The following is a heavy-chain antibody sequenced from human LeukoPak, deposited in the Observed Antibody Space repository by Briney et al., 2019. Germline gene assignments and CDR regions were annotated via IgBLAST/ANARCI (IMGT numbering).Heavy chain of an antibody. Sequence: GGSLRLSRAASGFSFSNYWFHWVRQAPGEGRVWVSRTNEHGTIINYADSVKGRFTISRDNAKNTLYLQMNSLRTEDSALYYCVVDLSGSADYWGQGTLVTVSS. CDR3: VVDLSGSADY. J-gene: IGHJ4*02. CDR2: TNEHGTII. V-gene: IGHV3-74*01. CDR1: GFSFSNYW. D-gene: IGHD3-10*01.